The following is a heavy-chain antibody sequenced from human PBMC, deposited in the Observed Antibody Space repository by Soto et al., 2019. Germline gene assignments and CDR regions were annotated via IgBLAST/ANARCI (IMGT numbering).Heavy chain of an antibody. CDR2: INHSGST. V-gene: IGHV4-34*01. CDR3: ARGRGYSGPRKQQYYYYYYMDV. D-gene: IGHD5-12*01. J-gene: IGHJ6*03. CDR1: GGSFSGYY. Sequence: SETLSLTCAVYGGSFSGYYWSWIRQPPGKGLEWIGEINHSGSTNYNPSLKSRVTISVDTSKNQFSLKLGSVTAADTAVYYCARGRGYSGPRKQQYYYYYYMDVCGKGTTVTVSS.